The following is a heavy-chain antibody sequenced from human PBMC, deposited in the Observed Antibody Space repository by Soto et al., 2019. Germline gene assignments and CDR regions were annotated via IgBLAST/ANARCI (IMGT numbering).Heavy chain of an antibody. CDR1: GFTFSSYG. V-gene: IGHV3-30*18. Sequence: QVQLVESGGGVVQPGRSLRLSCAASGFTFSSYGMHWVRQAPGKGLEWVAVISYDGSKKYYADYVKGRFTISRDNSRNTLYLKMNSLRAEDTAVFYCAKDIGDVDAVNIYGQWTMVTVSS. J-gene: IGHJ3*02. D-gene: IGHD3-3*01. CDR3: AKDIGDVDAVNI. CDR2: ISYDGSKK.